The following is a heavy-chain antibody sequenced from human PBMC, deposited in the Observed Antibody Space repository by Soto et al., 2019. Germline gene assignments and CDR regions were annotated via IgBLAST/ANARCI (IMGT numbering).Heavy chain of an antibody. J-gene: IGHJ4*02. CDR1: EFTFSSYE. V-gene: IGHV3-48*03. D-gene: IGHD5-12*01. CDR3: VKSRPDSGYDFGY. Sequence: GGSLRLSCVASEFTFSSYEMNWVRQAPGKGLEWVSYISSSGTTIYYTDSVKGRFTISRDNAKKSLYLQMNSLRAEDTAVYYCVKSRPDSGYDFGYWGQGTLVTVSS. CDR2: ISSSGTTI.